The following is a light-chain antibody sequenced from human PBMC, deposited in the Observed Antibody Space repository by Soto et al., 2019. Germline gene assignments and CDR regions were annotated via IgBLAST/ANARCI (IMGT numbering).Light chain of an antibody. CDR3: HQCSNWTLT. J-gene: IGKJ4*02. CDR1: QSVSSC. Sequence: EIVMTQSPVTLSVSPGERATLSCRASQSVSSCLAWYQQKPGQGPRLLIYDTSTTAGGVPARFSGGGSGTDFTLTITSLESEDFAVYYCHQCSNWTLTFGGGTKVDIK. V-gene: IGKV3-11*01. CDR2: DTS.